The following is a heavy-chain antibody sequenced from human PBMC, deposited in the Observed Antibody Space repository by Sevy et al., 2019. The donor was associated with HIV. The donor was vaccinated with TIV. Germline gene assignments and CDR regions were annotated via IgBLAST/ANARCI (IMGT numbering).Heavy chain of an antibody. CDR3: AKRGGGHYDPDEIAYYFYYYNMDV. Sequence: GGSLRLSCAVSGFSFDSYGMTWVRQAPGKGLEWVSAISGSGTRTYYADSVKGRFIISRDNSKNTLDLQMNSLRAEDTDIYYWAKRGGGHYDPDEIAYYFYYYNMDVWGKGTTVTVSS. CDR2: ISGSGTRT. V-gene: IGHV3-23*01. CDR1: GFSFDSYG. D-gene: IGHD3-22*01. J-gene: IGHJ6*03.